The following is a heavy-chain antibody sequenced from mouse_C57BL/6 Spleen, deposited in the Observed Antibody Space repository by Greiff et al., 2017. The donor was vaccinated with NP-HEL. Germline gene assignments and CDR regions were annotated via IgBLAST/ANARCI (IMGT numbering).Heavy chain of an antibody. Sequence: QVTLKESGPGILQPSQTLSLTCSFSGFSLSTFGMGVGWIRQPSGKGLEWLAHIWWDDDKYYNPALKRRLTISKDTSKNHVFLKIANVDTADTATYYCARIPHYYGSSYAMDYWGQGTSVTVSS. D-gene: IGHD1-1*01. CDR3: ARIPHYYGSSYAMDY. CDR1: GFSLSTFGMG. J-gene: IGHJ4*01. V-gene: IGHV8-8*01. CDR2: IWWDDDK.